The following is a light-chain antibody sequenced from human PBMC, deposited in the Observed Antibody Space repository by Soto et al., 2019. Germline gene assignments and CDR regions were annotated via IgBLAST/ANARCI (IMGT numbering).Light chain of an antibody. CDR3: QQYNSYPWT. CDR1: QSISSW. Sequence: DIQMTQSPSTLSASVGDRVIITCRASQSISSWLAWYLQKPGKAPKLLIYTASSLASGVPSRFSGSGSGKKFTLTTSGRQLDDFATYYCQQYNSYPWTFGQGTKVEIK. J-gene: IGKJ1*01. CDR2: TAS. V-gene: IGKV1-5*03.